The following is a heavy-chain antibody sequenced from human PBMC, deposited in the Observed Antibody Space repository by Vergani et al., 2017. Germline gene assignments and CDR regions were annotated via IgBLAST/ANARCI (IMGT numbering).Heavy chain of an antibody. CDR3: ARDGLQWVVRTDHFDY. J-gene: IGHJ4*02. CDR2: INWNGGST. D-gene: IGHD6-19*01. V-gene: IGHV3-20*04. Sequence: EVQLVESGGGVVRPGGSLRLSCAASGFTFDDYGMSWVRQAPGKGLEWVSGINWNGGSTGYADSVEGRFTISRDNATNSLYLQMNSLRAEDTALYYCARDGLQWVVRTDHFDYWGQGTLVTVSS. CDR1: GFTFDDYG.